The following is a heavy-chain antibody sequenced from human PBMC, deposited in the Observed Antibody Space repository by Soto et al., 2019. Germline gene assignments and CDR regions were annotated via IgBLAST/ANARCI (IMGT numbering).Heavy chain of an antibody. V-gene: IGHV3-15*01. Sequence: LVLSCAASGFTFSNGWRSWVRQAPGEGVEWVGGIKRKTDGGTTDYAAPVNGRFTIPREDSKNTLYLQLNSLKTEDTAVYYCTTRGSYYGSYFDYWGQGTLVTVSS. CDR2: IKRKTDGGTT. J-gene: IGHJ4*02. D-gene: IGHD1-26*01. CDR1: GFTFSNGW. CDR3: TTRGSYYGSYFDY.